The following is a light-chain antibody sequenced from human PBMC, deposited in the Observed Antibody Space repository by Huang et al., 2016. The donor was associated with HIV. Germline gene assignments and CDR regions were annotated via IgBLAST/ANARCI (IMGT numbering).Light chain of an antibody. CDR1: ENIVYS. Sequence: DIQLTQSPSSLSASVGGGITITCRASENIVYSLSWFQQKPGHAPKALIYATSRLHAGVPSKFSGTGSGTNFTLSINGLGPEDFGTYYCQQSRNLPRTYGGGTKVDI. V-gene: IGKV1-39*01. J-gene: IGKJ4*01. CDR2: ATS. CDR3: QQSRNLPRT.